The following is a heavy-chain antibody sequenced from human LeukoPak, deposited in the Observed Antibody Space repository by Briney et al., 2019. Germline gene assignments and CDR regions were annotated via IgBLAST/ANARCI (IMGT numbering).Heavy chain of an antibody. CDR3: ARDSAGTTPYYYMDV. D-gene: IGHD1-1*01. J-gene: IGHJ6*03. CDR2: INPNSGGT. CDR1: GYTFTGYY. V-gene: IGHV1-2*02. Sequence: GASVTVSFKASGYTFTGYYMHWVRQAPGQGLEWMGWINPNSGGTNYAQKFQGRVTMTRDTSISTAYMELSRLRSDDTAVYYCARDSAGTTPYYYMDVWGKGTTVTVSS.